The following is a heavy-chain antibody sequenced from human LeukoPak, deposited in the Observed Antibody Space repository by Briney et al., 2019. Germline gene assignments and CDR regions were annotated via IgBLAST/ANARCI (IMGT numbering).Heavy chain of an antibody. CDR1: GGTFSSYA. V-gene: IGHV1-69*13. Sequence: SVKVSRKASGGTFSSYAISWVRQAPGQGLEWMGGIIPIFGTANYAQKFQGRVTITADESTSTAYMELSSLRSEDTAVYYCARVPPGAGYFDYWGQGTLVTVSS. J-gene: IGHJ4*02. CDR3: ARVPPGAGYFDY. CDR2: IIPIFGTA. D-gene: IGHD7-27*01.